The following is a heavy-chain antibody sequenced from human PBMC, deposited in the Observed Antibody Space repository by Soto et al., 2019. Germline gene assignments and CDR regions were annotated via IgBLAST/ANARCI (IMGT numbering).Heavy chain of an antibody. J-gene: IGHJ4*02. V-gene: IGHV1-2*02. D-gene: IGHD2-21*01. CDR1: GYTFTGYY. CDR2: INPNSGGT. Sequence: QVQLVQSGAEVKKPGASVKVSCKASGYTFTGYYMHWVRQAPGQGLEWMGWINPNSGGTNYAQKFQGGVTMTRDTSISTAYMELSRLRSDDTAVYYCARAPQAHLTRIEKYYFDYWGQGTLVTVSS. CDR3: ARAPQAHLTRIEKYYFDY.